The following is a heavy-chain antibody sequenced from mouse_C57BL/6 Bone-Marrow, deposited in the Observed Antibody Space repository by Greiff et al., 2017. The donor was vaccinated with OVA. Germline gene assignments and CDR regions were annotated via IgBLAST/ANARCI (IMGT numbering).Heavy chain of an antibody. D-gene: IGHD1-1*01. Sequence: EVKLQESGPGLAKPSQTLSLTCSVTGYSITSDYWNWIRKFPGNKLEYMGYISYSGSTYYNPSLKSRISITRDTSKNQYYLQLDSVTTEDTATYYCARFPHYGTTVVATGYFDVWGTGTTVTVSS. CDR2: ISYSGST. CDR3: ARFPHYGTTVVATGYFDV. V-gene: IGHV3-8*01. J-gene: IGHJ1*03. CDR1: GYSITSDY.